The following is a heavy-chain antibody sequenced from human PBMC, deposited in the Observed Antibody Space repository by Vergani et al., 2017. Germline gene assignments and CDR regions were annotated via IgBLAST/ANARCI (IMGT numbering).Heavy chain of an antibody. D-gene: IGHD6-13*01. CDR2: IWYDGSNK. Sequence: QVQLVESGGGVVQPGRSLRLSCAASGFTFSTYGLHWVRQAPGKGLECVAVIWYDGSNKYYGDSVKGRFTISRDNSMDTLYLQMNSLRAEDTAVYYCAKDPKQQLVLRFDPWGQGTLVTVSS. J-gene: IGHJ5*02. V-gene: IGHV3-33*06. CDR3: AKDPKQQLVLRFDP. CDR1: GFTFSTYG.